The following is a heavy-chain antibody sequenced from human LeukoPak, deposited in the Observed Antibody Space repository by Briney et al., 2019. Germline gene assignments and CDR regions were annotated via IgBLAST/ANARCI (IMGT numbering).Heavy chain of an antibody. CDR2: INHSGST. CDR3: ASSYSSGWYREYYFDY. D-gene: IGHD6-19*01. J-gene: IGHJ4*02. CDR1: GGSFSGYY. Sequence: RPSETLSLTCAVYGGSFSGYYWSWIRQPPGKGLEWIGEINHSGSTNYNPSLKSRVTISVDTSKNQFSLKLSSVTAADTAVYYCASSYSSGWYREYYFDYWGQGTLVTVSS. V-gene: IGHV4-34*01.